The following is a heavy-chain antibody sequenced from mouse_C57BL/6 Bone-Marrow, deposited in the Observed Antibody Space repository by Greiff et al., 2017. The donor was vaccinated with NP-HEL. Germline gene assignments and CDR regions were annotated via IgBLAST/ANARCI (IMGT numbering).Heavy chain of an antibody. CDR3: ARPDDEGDYYAMDY. Sequence: QVQLQQSGAELARPGASVKLSCKASGYTFTSYGISWVKQRTGQGLEWIGEIYPRSGNTYYNEKFKGKATLTADKSSSTAYMELRSLTSEDSAVYFCARPDDEGDYYAMDYWGQGTSVTVSS. J-gene: IGHJ4*01. CDR2: IYPRSGNT. V-gene: IGHV1-81*01. CDR1: GYTFTSYG. D-gene: IGHD2-12*01.